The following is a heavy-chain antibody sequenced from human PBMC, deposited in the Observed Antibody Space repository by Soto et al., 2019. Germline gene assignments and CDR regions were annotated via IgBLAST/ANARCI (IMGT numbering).Heavy chain of an antibody. CDR2: INHSGST. D-gene: IGHD4-17*01. Sequence: SETLSLTCAVYGGSFSGYYWSWIRQPPGKGLEWIGEINHSGSTNYNPSLKSRVTISVDTSKNQFSLKLSSVTAADTAVYYCARGTTVTTLPNFDYWGQGTLVTVSS. J-gene: IGHJ4*02. CDR1: GGSFSGYY. V-gene: IGHV4-34*01. CDR3: ARGTTVTTLPNFDY.